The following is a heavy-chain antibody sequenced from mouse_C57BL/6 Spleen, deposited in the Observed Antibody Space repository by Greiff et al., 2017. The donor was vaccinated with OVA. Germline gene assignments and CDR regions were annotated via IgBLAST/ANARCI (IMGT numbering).Heavy chain of an antibody. D-gene: IGHD2-5*01. CDR1: GFTFSSYT. Sequence: EVQLLQSGGGLVKPGGSLKLSCAASGFTFSSYTMSWVRQTPEKRLEWVATISGGGGNTYYPDSVKGRFTISRDNAKNTLYLQMSSLRSEDTAWYYCARQSNYAFDYWGQGTTLTVSS. CDR2: ISGGGGNT. V-gene: IGHV5-9*01. CDR3: ARQSNYAFDY. J-gene: IGHJ2*01.